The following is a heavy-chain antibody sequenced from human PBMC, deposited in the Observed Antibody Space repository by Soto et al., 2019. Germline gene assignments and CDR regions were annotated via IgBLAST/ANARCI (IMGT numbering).Heavy chain of an antibody. J-gene: IGHJ4*02. D-gene: IGHD5-18*01. CDR3: AKGLRIQLWSPFDY. V-gene: IGHV3-30*04. Sequence: PGGSLRLSCTASGFTFGGYAMSWFRQAPGKGLEWVAVISYDGSNKYYADSVKGRFTISRDNSKNALYLQMNSLRAEDTAVYYCAKGLRIQLWSPFDYWGQGTLVTVSS. CDR1: GFTFGGYA. CDR2: ISYDGSNK.